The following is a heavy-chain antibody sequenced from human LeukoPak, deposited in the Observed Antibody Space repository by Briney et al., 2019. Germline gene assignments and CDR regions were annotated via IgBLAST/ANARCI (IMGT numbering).Heavy chain of an antibody. J-gene: IGHJ5*02. CDR1: GGTFSSYA. CDR3: ARAHSRVITHVNNNWFDP. CDR2: IIPIFGTA. Sequence: GASVKVSCKASGGTFSSYAISWVRQAPGQGLEWMGGIIPIFGTANYAQKFQGRVTITADESTSTAYMELSSLRSENTAVYYCARAHSRVITHVNNNWFDPWGQGTLVTVSS. D-gene: IGHD3-22*01. V-gene: IGHV1-69*13.